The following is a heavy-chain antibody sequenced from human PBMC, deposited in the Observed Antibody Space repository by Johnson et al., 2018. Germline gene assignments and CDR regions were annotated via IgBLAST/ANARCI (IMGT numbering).Heavy chain of an antibody. CDR3: ATELPYRVPISVHNEDFHQ. CDR2: ISYDGTNK. J-gene: IGHJ1*01. Sequence: QVQLVESGGGVVQPGRSLRLSCAVSGFTFSSYGMHWVRQAPGKGLNWVAVISYDGTNKYYADSVKGRFTISRDDSQNTLYLQMNSRRADDTAVYYCATELPYRVPISVHNEDFHQWGPGTLVTVSS. CDR1: GFTFSSYG. V-gene: IGHV3-30*03. D-gene: IGHD1-26*01.